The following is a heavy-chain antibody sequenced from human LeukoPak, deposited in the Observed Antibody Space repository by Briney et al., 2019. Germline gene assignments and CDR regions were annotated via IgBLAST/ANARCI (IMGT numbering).Heavy chain of an antibody. CDR1: GGSISGYH. D-gene: IGHD2-15*01. V-gene: IGHV4-4*07. J-gene: IGHJ4*02. Sequence: PSETLSLTCIVSGGSISGYHWSWIRQSAGKRLEWIGRMNISGSAYYNPSLKSRVTMSLDTSNHQFSLNLSSVTAADTAVYYCARDRGGTGYSFDYWGQGTLVTVSS. CDR2: MNISGSA. CDR3: ARDRGGTGYSFDY.